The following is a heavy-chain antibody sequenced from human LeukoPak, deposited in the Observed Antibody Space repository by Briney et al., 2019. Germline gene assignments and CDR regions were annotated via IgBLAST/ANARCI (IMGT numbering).Heavy chain of an antibody. J-gene: IGHJ4*02. CDR3: AKLPGPIAVAGAFDY. CDR1: GFTFSSYG. D-gene: IGHD6-19*01. Sequence: GRSLRLSCAASGFTFSSYGMHWVRQAPGKGLEWVSAISGSGGSTYYADSVKGRFTISRDNSKNTLYLQMNSLRAEDTAVYYCAKLPGPIAVAGAFDYWGQGTLVTVSS. CDR2: ISGSGGST. V-gene: IGHV3-23*01.